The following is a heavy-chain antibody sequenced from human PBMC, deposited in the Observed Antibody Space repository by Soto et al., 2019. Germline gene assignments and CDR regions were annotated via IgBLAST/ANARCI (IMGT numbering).Heavy chain of an antibody. Sequence: QVQLQESGPGLVKPSQTLSLTCTVSGGSISSGAYYWTWIRQHPGKGLEWIAYIYYNGRTSYNPSLKIGVPISIDTSKNQFSLKLSSVTAADTAVYYCARTPSDCLGGRCYLPDYWGQGTLVTASS. CDR2: IYYNGRT. CDR3: ARTPSDCLGGRCYLPDY. V-gene: IGHV4-31*03. J-gene: IGHJ4*02. D-gene: IGHD2-15*01. CDR1: GGSISSGAYY.